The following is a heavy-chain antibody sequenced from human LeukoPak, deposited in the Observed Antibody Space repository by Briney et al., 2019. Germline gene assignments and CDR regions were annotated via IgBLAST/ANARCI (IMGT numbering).Heavy chain of an antibody. D-gene: IGHD3-22*01. CDR2: INTNTGNP. V-gene: IGHV7-4-1*02. CDR3: SIVRYYSDSSGYCGINY. Sequence: ASVNVSCKASGYTFTSYTMNWVRQAPGQGLAWMGWINTNTGNPTYAQGFTGQVVFSVDNSVSTAHLLISCLNAEDTAGYYCSIVRYYSDSSGYCGINYWGQGTLVTVSS. CDR1: GYTFTSYT. J-gene: IGHJ4*02.